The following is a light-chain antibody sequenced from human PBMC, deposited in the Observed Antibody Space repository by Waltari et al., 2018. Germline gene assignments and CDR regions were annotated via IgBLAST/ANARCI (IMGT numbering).Light chain of an antibody. J-gene: IGLJ3*02. V-gene: IGLV4-69*01. Sequence: QLVLTQSPSASASLGASVKITCTLSSGHSSNVGAWHQQPPEKGPRYLMKVNSDGSHSKGDGIPDRFSGSSYGSERYLTISSLQSDDEADYYCQTWGTGIWVFGGGTRLTVL. CDR1: SGHSSNV. CDR2: VNSDGSH. CDR3: QTWGTGIWV.